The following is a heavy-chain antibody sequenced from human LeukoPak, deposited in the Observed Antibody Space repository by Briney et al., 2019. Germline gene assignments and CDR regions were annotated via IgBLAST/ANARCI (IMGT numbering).Heavy chain of an antibody. CDR2: IKHSGST. J-gene: IGHJ6*03. V-gene: IGHV4-34*01. CDR3: ARRGIAARYYYYYYYMDV. D-gene: IGHD6-13*01. Sequence: PSESLSLACPVYAGSFSGYYCGWIRQHPGKGLGWTGEIKHSGSTHYNPSLKSQVTISVDTSKDQFSLKMSSVTAADTAVYYCARRGIAARYYYYYYYMDVWGKGTTVTISS. CDR1: AGSFSGYY.